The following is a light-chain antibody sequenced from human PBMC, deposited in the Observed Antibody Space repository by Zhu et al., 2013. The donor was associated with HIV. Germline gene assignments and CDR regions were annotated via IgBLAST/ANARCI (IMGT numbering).Light chain of an antibody. CDR2: AAS. CDR1: QGIGRS. CDR3: QQYDSYPFT. V-gene: IGKV1-8*01. Sequence: AIRMSQSPSSVSASTGDRVTITCRASQGIGRSLAWYQQKPGKAPRLLIYAASDLQSGVPSRFSGSGSETDFSLTISCLQSEDLATYFCQQYDSYPFTFGQGTKLDIK. J-gene: IGKJ2*01.